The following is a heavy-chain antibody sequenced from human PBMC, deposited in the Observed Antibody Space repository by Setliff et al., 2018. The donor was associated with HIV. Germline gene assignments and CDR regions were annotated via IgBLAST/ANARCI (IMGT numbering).Heavy chain of an antibody. Sequence: SETLSLTCTVSGASISSFSWSWIRQPAGKGLEWIGRFYSGGITSYNPSLKSRVTMSLDTSKNQFSLKLSSVTAADTAVYYCARDFLQYGFSYFDYWGQGSLVTV. D-gene: IGHD3-10*01. V-gene: IGHV4-4*07. J-gene: IGHJ4*02. CDR3: ARDFLQYGFSYFDY. CDR1: GASISSFS. CDR2: FYSGGIT.